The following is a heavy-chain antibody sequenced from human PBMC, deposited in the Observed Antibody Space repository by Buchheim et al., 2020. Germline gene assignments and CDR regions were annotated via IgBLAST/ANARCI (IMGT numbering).Heavy chain of an antibody. Sequence: EVQLVESGGGLVQPGGSLRLSCAASGFTFSSYEMNWVRQAPGKGLEWVSYISSSGSTIYYADSVKGRFTISRDNAKNSLYLEMNSLRAEDTAVYYCARDNFGDYGDYIPFDYWGQGTL. CDR1: GFTFSSYE. CDR3: ARDNFGDYGDYIPFDY. V-gene: IGHV3-48*03. D-gene: IGHD4-17*01. J-gene: IGHJ4*02. CDR2: ISSSGSTI.